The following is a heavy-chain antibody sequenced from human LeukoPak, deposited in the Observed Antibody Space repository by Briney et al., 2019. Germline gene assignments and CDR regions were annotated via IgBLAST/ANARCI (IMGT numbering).Heavy chain of an antibody. CDR1: GYTFTGYY. CDR2: INPNSGGT. D-gene: IGHD3-9*01. V-gene: IGHV1-2*02. J-gene: IGHJ3*02. Sequence: ASVKVSCKASGYTFTGYYMHWVRQAPGQGLEWMGWINPNSGGTNYAQKFQGRVIMTRDTSISTAYMELSRLRSDDTAVYYCARSPLLRYFDWLLPSVDAFDIWGQGTMVTVSS. CDR3: ARSPLLRYFDWLLPSVDAFDI.